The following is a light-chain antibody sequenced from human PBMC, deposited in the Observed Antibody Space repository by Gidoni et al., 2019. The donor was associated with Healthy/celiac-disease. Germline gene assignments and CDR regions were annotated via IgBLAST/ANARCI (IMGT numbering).Light chain of an antibody. CDR1: QSVLYSSNNKNY. CDR2: WAS. J-gene: IGKJ2*01. CDR3: QQYYSTPPT. Sequence: DIVMTQSPDALAVSLGERATINCKSSQSVLYSSNNKNYLAWYQQKPGPPPKLLIYWASTRESGVPDRFSGSGSGTDFPLPISSLQAEDVAVYYCQQYYSTPPTFGQGTKLEIK. V-gene: IGKV4-1*01.